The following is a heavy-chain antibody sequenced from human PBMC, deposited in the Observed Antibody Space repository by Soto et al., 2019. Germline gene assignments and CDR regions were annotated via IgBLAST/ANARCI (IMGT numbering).Heavy chain of an antibody. V-gene: IGHV1-18*04. D-gene: IGHD5-12*01. CDR1: VYTFPSYG. J-gene: IGHJ4*02. CDR3: ARGRWLRGDYFDY. CDR2: ISAYNGDT. Sequence: XSVKVSCKASVYTFPSYGITWVRQAPGQGLEWMGWISAYNGDTNYAQKLQGTVTMTTDTSTSTAYMELRSLRSDDTAVYYCARGRWLRGDYFDYWGQGTLVTASS.